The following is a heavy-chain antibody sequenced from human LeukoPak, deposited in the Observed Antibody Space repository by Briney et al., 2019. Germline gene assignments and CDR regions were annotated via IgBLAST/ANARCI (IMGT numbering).Heavy chain of an antibody. J-gene: IGHJ3*02. D-gene: IGHD6-19*01. CDR3: ARDRAVLRAFDI. CDR1: GYTFTGYY. Sequence: ASVKVSCKASGYTFTGYYMHWVRQAPGQELEWMGWINPNSGGTNYAQKFQGRVTMTRDTSISTAYMELSRLRSDDTAVYYCARDRAVLRAFDIWGQGTMVAVSS. CDR2: INPNSGGT. V-gene: IGHV1-2*02.